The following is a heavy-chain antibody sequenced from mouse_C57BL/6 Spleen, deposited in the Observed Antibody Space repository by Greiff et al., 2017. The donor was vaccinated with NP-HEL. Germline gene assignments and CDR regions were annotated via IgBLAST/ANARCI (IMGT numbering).Heavy chain of an antibody. CDR1: GYTFTDYE. CDR2: IDPETGGT. D-gene: IGHD1-1*01. Sequence: VQLQQSGAELVRPGASVTLSCKASGYTFTDYEMHWVKQTPVHGLEWIGAIDPETGGTAYNQKFKGKAILTADKSSSPAYMELRSLTSEDSAVYYCTRAPYYGSSYAMDYRGQGTSVTVSS. V-gene: IGHV1-15*01. J-gene: IGHJ4*01. CDR3: TRAPYYGSSYAMDY.